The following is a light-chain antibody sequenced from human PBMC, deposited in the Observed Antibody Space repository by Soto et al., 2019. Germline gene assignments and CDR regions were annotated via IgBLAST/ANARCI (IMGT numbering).Light chain of an antibody. CDR3: NSYTTSNTRQIV. CDR1: SSDVGGYNY. Sequence: QSVLTQPAYVSGSPGQSITISCTDTSSDVGGYNYVSWYQHHPGKAPKLIIYDVSNRPSGVSIRLSGSKSDNTASLTISGLQPEDEADYHCNSYTTSNTRQIVFGTGTKVTVL. J-gene: IGLJ1*01. V-gene: IGLV2-14*03. CDR2: DVS.